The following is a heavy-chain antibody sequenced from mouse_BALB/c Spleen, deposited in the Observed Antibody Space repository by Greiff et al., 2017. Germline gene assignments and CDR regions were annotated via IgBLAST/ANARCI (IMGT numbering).Heavy chain of an antibody. J-gene: IGHJ2*01. CDR2: ISSGGGST. V-gene: IGHV5-12-1*01. CDR1: GFAFSSYD. CDR3: ARHYYYGSSYYFDY. Sequence: VESGGGLVKPGGSLKLSCAASGFAFSSYDMSWVRQTPEKRLEWVAYISSGGGSTYYPDTVKGRFTIARDNAKNTLYLQMSSLKSEDTAMYYCARHYYYGSSYYFDYWGQGTTLTVSS. D-gene: IGHD1-1*01.